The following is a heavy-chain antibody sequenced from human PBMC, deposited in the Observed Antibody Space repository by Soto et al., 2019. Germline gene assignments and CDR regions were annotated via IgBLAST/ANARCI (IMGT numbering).Heavy chain of an antibody. CDR2: MNPNSGNT. CDR1: GYTFSNYD. J-gene: IGHJ5*02. CDR3: ARGSYCSGGSCYPGGDWFDP. V-gene: IGHV1-8*01. D-gene: IGHD2-15*01. Sequence: ASVKGSCKASGYTFSNYDINWVRQATGQGLEWMGWMNPNSGNTGYAQKFRGRVTMTRNTSISTAYMELSSLRSEDTAVYYCARGSYCSGGSCYPGGDWFDPWGQGTLVTVSS.